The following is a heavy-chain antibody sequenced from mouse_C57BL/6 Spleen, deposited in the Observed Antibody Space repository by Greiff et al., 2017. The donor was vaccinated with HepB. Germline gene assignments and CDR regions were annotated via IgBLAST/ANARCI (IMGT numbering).Heavy chain of an antibody. CDR2: IYPGDGDT. CDR1: GYAFSSSW. V-gene: IGHV1-82*01. J-gene: IGHJ2*01. Sequence: VQLQQSGPELVKPGASVKISCKASGYAFSSSWMNWVKQRPGKGLEWIGRIYPGDGDTNYNGKFKGKATLTADKSSSTAYMQLSSLTSEDSAVYFCARRGASYDGYWYYFDYWGQGTTLTVSS. CDR3: ARRGASYDGYWYYFDY. D-gene: IGHD2-3*01.